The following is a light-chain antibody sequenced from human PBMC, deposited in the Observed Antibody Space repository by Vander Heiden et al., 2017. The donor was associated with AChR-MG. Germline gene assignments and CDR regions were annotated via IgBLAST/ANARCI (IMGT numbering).Light chain of an antibody. J-gene: IGKJ1*01. V-gene: IGKV4-1*01. CDR3: QQYHSTPWT. CDR2: WAS. CDR1: QSVFYSSNNKNY. Sequence: DIVMTQSPDSLAVSLGERATINCKSSQSVFYSSNNKNYLAWYQQKAGQSPTLLILWASTRESGVPDRFSGSGSGTDFTLTISSLQAEDVAVYYCQQYHSTPWTFGQGTKVEIK.